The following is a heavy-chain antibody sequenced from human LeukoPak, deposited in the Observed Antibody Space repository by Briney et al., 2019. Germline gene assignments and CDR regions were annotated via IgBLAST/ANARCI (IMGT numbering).Heavy chain of an antibody. V-gene: IGHV3-66*01. D-gene: IGHD3-10*01. CDR3: AKDRVWFGEFLDAFDI. CDR1: GLTVSSNY. Sequence: CXASGLTVSSNYMSXVRQAPGKGXEWVSVIYSGGSTYYADSVKGRFTISRDNSKNTLYLQMNSLRAEDTAVYYCAKDRVWFGEFLDAFDIWGQGTMVTVSS. J-gene: IGHJ3*02. CDR2: IYSGGST.